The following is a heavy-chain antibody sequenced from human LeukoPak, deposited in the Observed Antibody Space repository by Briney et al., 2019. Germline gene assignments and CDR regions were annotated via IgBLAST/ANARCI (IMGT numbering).Heavy chain of an antibody. CDR3: ARGKAAAGTWWFDP. Sequence: PGGSLRLSCAASGFTFSSYEMNWVRQAPGKGLEWVSYISGSGSAIYYADSVKGRVTISRDNAKNSLYLQMNSLRAGDTAVYYCARGKAAAGTWWFDPWGQGTLVTVSS. CDR1: GFTFSSYE. CDR2: ISGSGSAI. V-gene: IGHV3-48*03. J-gene: IGHJ5*02. D-gene: IGHD6-13*01.